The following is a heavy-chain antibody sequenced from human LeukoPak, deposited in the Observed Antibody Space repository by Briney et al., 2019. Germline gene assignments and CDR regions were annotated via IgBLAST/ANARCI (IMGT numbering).Heavy chain of an antibody. Sequence: GGSLRLSCAASGFTFSSYWMHWVRQAPGKGLVWVSRISDGGSTTTYADSVKGRFTISRDNAKNTLYLQMSNLRAEDTAVYFCARGGGLDVWGQGATVTVSS. CDR3: ARGGGLDV. CDR2: ISDGGSTT. V-gene: IGHV3-74*01. CDR1: GFTFSSYW. D-gene: IGHD3-16*01. J-gene: IGHJ6*02.